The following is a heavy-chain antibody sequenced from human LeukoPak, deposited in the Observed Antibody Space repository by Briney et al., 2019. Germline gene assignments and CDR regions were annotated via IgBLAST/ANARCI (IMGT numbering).Heavy chain of an antibody. CDR3: ARAHNWKYGSFDF. CDR2: ISSSSSYI. CDR1: GFTFSSYS. D-gene: IGHD1-7*01. J-gene: IGHJ4*02. V-gene: IGHV3-21*01. Sequence: PGGSLRLSCAASGFTFSSYSVNWVRQAPGKGLEWVSCISSSSSYIYYADSVKGRFTISRDNAKNSLYLQMNSLSAEDTAVYYCARAHNWKYGSFDFWGQGTLVTVSS.